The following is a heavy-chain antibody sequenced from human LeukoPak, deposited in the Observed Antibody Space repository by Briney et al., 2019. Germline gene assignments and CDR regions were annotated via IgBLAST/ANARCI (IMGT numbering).Heavy chain of an antibody. Sequence: SETLSLTCTVSGDSIRSYYWSWLRQPPEKGLEWIGYIYYSGSTNYNPSLKSRVTISIDTSKNQFSLRLSSVTAADTAVYYCARQASNSYATFDYWGQGTLVTVSS. CDR3: ARQASNSYATFDY. V-gene: IGHV4-59*01. D-gene: IGHD5-18*01. CDR1: GDSIRSYY. J-gene: IGHJ4*02. CDR2: IYYSGST.